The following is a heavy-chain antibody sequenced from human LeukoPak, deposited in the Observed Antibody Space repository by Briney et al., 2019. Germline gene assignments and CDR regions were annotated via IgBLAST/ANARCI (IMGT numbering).Heavy chain of an antibody. J-gene: IGHJ4*02. CDR3: ARPIAVAGTLYFDY. Sequence: APVKVSCKASGYTFTSYGISWVRQAPGQGLEWMGWISAYNGNTNYAQKLQGRVTMTTDTSTSTAYMELRSLRSDDTAVYYCARPIAVAGTLYFDYWGQGTLVTVSS. CDR2: ISAYNGNT. V-gene: IGHV1-18*04. CDR1: GYTFTSYG. D-gene: IGHD6-19*01.